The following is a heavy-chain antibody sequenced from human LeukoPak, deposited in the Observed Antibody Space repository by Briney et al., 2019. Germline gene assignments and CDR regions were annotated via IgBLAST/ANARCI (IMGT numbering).Heavy chain of an antibody. CDR2: ISGSGGGT. D-gene: IGHD3-16*01. Sequence: PGGSLRLSCAASGFTFSSYAMSWVRQAPGKGLEWVSTISGSGGGTNYADSVKGRFTISRDNSKNTLYLQMNSLRAEDTAVYHCATTQPGGSYRDLTYWGQGALVTVSS. CDR3: ATTQPGGSYRDLTY. J-gene: IGHJ4*02. CDR1: GFTFSSYA. V-gene: IGHV3-23*01.